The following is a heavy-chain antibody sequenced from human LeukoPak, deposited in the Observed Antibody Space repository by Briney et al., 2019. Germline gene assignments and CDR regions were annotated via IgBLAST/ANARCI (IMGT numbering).Heavy chain of an antibody. CDR2: IYHSGST. V-gene: IGHV4-30-2*01. CDR3: ARDYYDSSGSRSFDY. D-gene: IGHD3-22*01. Sequence: SQTLSLTCTVSGGSISSGGYYWSWIRQPPGKGLEWIGYIYHSGSTYYNPSLRSRVTISLDRSKNQFSLNLSYVTAADTAVYYCARDYYDSSGSRSFDYWGQGTLVTVSS. J-gene: IGHJ4*02. CDR1: GGSISSGGYY.